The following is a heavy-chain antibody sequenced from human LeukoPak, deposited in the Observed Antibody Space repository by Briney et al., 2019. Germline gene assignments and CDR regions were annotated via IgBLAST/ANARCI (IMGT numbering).Heavy chain of an antibody. CDR2: IYTSWST. D-gene: IGHD2-15*01. CDR3: ARVHGRVVAARGYYYYMDV. Sequence: SETLSLTRMVSGGFISSYYWSWIRQPAGKGLEWIGRIYTSWSTYYNPSLKSRVTMSVDTSKNQFSLKLSSVTGADTAVYYCARVHGRVVAARGYYYYMDVWGKGTTVTVSS. J-gene: IGHJ6*03. V-gene: IGHV4-4*07. CDR1: GGFISSYY.